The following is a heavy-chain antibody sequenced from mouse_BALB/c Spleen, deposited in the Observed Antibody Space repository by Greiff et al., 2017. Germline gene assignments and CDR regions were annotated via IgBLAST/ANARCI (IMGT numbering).Heavy chain of an antibody. Sequence: EVQGVESGGGLVQPGGSRKLSCAASGFTFSSFGMHWVRQAPEKGLEWVAYISSGSSTIYYADTVKGRFTISRDNPKNTLFLQMTSLRSEDTAMYYCARGNYGSSYEFAYWGQGTLVTVSA. CDR2: ISSGSSTI. V-gene: IGHV5-17*02. CDR1: GFTFSSFG. D-gene: IGHD1-1*01. J-gene: IGHJ3*01. CDR3: ARGNYGSSYEFAY.